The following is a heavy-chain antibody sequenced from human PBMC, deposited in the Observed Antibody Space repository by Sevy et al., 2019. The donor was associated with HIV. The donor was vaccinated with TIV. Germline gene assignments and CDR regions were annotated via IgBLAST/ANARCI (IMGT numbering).Heavy chain of an antibody. Sequence: GGSRRLSCVGAGISISSHWMNWVRQSPGKGLEWVANINQDGSEIYYVGSVKGRFTISRDNARNSGYLQMHSLSVEDRGVYYCARAMGVWGQGTTVTVSS. CDR2: INQDGSEI. CDR3: ARAMGV. J-gene: IGHJ6*02. V-gene: IGHV3-7*01. CDR1: GISISSHW.